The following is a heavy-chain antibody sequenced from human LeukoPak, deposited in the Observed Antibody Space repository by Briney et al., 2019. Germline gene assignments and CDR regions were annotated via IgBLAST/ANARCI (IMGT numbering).Heavy chain of an antibody. CDR1: GFPFNYAY. CDR2: LKSKPHGGTT. J-gene: IGHJ4*02. Sequence: NTGGSLRLSCAASGFPFNYAYMSWVRQGPGKGLERVVRLKSKPHGGTTDYAAHVKGRFTISRDDSQNTLYMQMNYLRTKDTAVYYCATDLSFYCTGAYCLLSHWGQGTMVTVSS. V-gene: IGHV3-15*01. CDR3: ATDLSFYCTGAYCLLSH. D-gene: IGHD2-8*02.